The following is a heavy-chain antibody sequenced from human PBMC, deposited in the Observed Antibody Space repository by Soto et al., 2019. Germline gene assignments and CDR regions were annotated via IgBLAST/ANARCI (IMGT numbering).Heavy chain of an antibody. CDR3: ARDGDSSSPFGI. CDR1: GYTFTGNY. Sequence: QVQLVQSGAEVKKPGASVKVSCKASGYTFTGNYMHWVRQAPGQGLEWMGWINPNSGGTNYAQRFQGRVTVTRDTSISTAYMELSRLRSVDPAVYYCARDGDSSSPFGIWGQGTMVTVSS. V-gene: IGHV1-2*02. CDR2: INPNSGGT. D-gene: IGHD6-6*01. J-gene: IGHJ3*02.